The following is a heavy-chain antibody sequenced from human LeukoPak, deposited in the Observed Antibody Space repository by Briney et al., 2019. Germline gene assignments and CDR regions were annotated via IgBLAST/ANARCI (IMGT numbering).Heavy chain of an antibody. CDR2: ISYDGSNK. J-gene: IGHJ4*02. CDR1: GFTFSSYA. V-gene: IGHV3-30*04. CDR3: ARDRPTYYYDSSGPIGY. Sequence: GRSLRLSCAASGFTFSSYAMHWVRQAPGKGLEWVAVISYDGSNKYYADSVKGRFTISRDNSKNTLYLQMNSLRAEDTAVYYCARDRPTYYYDSSGPIGYWGQGTLVTVSS. D-gene: IGHD3-22*01.